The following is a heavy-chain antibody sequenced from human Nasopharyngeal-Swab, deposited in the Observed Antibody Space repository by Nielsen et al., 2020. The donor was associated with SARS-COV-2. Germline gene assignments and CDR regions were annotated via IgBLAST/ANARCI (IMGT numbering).Heavy chain of an antibody. CDR1: GGSIGTYY. J-gene: IGHJ4*02. V-gene: IGHV4-59*08. Sequence: SETLSLTCTVSGGSIGTYYWSWIRQPPGKGLEWIGYIYYTGSTMYNPSLKGRVTLSVDTSENQFSLRLTSVTAADSAVYYCARQDVSGSYRFMVYWGQGTLVTVSS. CDR2: IYYTGST. D-gene: IGHD3-16*02. CDR3: ARQDVSGSYRFMVY.